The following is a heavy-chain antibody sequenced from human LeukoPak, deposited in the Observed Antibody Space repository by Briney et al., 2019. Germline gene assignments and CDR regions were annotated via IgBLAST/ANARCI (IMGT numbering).Heavy chain of an antibody. CDR2: IYYSGST. CDR1: GGSISSYY. D-gene: IGHD6-19*01. V-gene: IGHV4-59*08. CDR3: ARQLRGEAVAGHLQPFDY. J-gene: IGHJ4*02. Sequence: SETLSLTCTVSGGSISSYYWNWIRQPPGKGLEWIGYIYYSGSTNYNPSLKSRVTISVDTSKNQFSLKLSSVTAADTAVYFCARQLRGEAVAGHLQPFDYWGQGTLVTAFS.